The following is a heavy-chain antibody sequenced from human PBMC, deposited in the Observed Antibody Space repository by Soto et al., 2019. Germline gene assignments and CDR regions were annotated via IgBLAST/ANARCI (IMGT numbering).Heavy chain of an antibody. CDR1: GGTFSSYA. V-gene: IGHV1-69*01. CDR3: ARRGVVPAAITLGGDYWFDP. J-gene: IGHJ5*02. D-gene: IGHD2-2*01. Sequence: QVQLVQSGAEVKKPGSSVKVSCKASGGTFSSYAISWVRQAPGQGLEWMGGIIPIFGTANYAQKFQGRVTITADESTSTAYMELSSLRSEDTAVYYCARRGVVPAAITLGGDYWFDPWGQGTLVTVSS. CDR2: IIPIFGTA.